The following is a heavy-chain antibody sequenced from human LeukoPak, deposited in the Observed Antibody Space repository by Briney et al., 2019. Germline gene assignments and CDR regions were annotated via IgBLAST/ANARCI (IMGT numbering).Heavy chain of an antibody. CDR2: ISSNGGST. CDR3: AIGRSDAFDI. Sequence: PGGSLRLSCAASGFTFSSYAMHWVRQAPGKGLEYVSAISSNGGSTYYANSVKGRFTISRDNPKNTLYLQMGSLRAEDMAVYYCAIGRSDAFDIWGQGTTVTVSS. CDR1: GFTFSSYA. V-gene: IGHV3-64*01. D-gene: IGHD4-17*01. J-gene: IGHJ3*02.